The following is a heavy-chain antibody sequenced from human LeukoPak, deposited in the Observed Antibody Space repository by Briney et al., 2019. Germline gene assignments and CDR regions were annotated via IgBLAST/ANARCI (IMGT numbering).Heavy chain of an antibody. Sequence: GGSLRLSCAASGFTFSSYAMSWVRQAPGKGLESVSIISGSGGSTFYADSVKGRFTISRDNSKNTLYLQMNSLRAEDTAVYYCAKDRAYYSDSSGYYLVRAYDYWGQGTLVTVSS. J-gene: IGHJ4*02. CDR3: AKDRAYYSDSSGYYLVRAYDY. CDR1: GFTFSSYA. V-gene: IGHV3-23*01. CDR2: ISGSGGST. D-gene: IGHD3-22*01.